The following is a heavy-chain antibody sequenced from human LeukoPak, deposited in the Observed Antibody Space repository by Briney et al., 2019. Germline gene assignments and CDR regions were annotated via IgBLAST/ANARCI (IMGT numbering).Heavy chain of an antibody. CDR3: ARGTYYDFWSGYSTGFDP. V-gene: IGHV4-39*07. D-gene: IGHD3-3*01. J-gene: IGHJ5*02. Sequence: SETLSLTCTVSGGSISSSSYYWGWIRQPPGKGLVWIGSIYYSGSTYYNPSLKSRVTISVDTSKNQFSLKLSSVTAADTAVYYCARGTYYDFWSGYSTGFDPWGQGTLVTVSS. CDR2: IYYSGST. CDR1: GGSISSSSYY.